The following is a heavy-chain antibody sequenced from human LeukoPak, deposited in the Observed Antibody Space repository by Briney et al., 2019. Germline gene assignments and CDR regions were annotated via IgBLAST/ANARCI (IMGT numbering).Heavy chain of an antibody. J-gene: IGHJ4*02. CDR3: ARNYDFWSGSLPFDY. CDR1: GYTFTGYY. D-gene: IGHD3-3*01. Sequence: ASVKVSCKASGYTFTGYYMHWVRQAPGQGLEWMGWINPNSGNTNYAQKLQGRVTMTTDTSTSTAYMELRSLRSDDTAVYYCARNYDFWSGSLPFDYWGQGTLVTVSS. CDR2: INPNSGNT. V-gene: IGHV1-18*04.